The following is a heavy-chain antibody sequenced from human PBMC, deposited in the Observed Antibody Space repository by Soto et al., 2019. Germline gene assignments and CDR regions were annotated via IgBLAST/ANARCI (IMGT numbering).Heavy chain of an antibody. CDR3: ARDFGGNWPFDY. D-gene: IGHD2-15*01. V-gene: IGHV3-7*01. J-gene: IGHJ4*02. CDR2: IKQDGSEK. Sequence: GALRLSCAASGFTFSSYWMSWVRQAPGKGLEWVANIKQDGSEKYYVDSVKGRFTISRDNAKNSLYLQMNSLRAEDTAVYYCARDFGGNWPFDYWGQGTLVTVSS. CDR1: GFTFSSYW.